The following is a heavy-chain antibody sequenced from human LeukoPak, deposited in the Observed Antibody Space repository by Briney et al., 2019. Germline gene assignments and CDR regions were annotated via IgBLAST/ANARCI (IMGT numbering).Heavy chain of an antibody. V-gene: IGHV4-59*01. CDR1: GRSISRYD. J-gene: IGHJ3*02. Sequence: PSETLSLTCTVSGRSISRYDLSWIRQPPGKGLEWIGYIYYSGSTNYNPSLKSRVTISVDTSKNQFSLKLSSVTAADTAVYYCASEEMCYYDRIGYYPDAFDIWGQGTMVTVSS. CDR3: ASEEMCYYDRIGYYPDAFDI. CDR2: IYYSGST. D-gene: IGHD3-22*01.